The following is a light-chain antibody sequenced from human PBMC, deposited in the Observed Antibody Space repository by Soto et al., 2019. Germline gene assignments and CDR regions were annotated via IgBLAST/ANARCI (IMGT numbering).Light chain of an antibody. V-gene: IGKV1-39*01. CDR2: AAS. CDR3: QQSYSTPQA. J-gene: IGKJ3*01. CDR1: QSISSY. Sequence: DIQMTQSPSSLSASVGDRVTITCRASQSISSYLNWYQQKPGTAPKLLIYAASSLQSGVPSRFSGSGAGKDFTLTISSLQPEDFATYYCQQSYSTPQAFGPGTKVDIK.